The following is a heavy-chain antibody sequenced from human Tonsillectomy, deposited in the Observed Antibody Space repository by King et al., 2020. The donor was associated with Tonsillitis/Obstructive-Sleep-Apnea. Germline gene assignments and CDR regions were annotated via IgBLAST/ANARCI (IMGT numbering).Heavy chain of an antibody. J-gene: IGHJ5*02. CDR3: AHRQQRNSPHWWFDP. CDR1: GFSLSTSGVG. V-gene: IGHV2-5*02. Sequence: TLKESGPTLVKPTQTLTLTCTFSGFSLSTSGVGVGWIRQPPGKALEWLALIYWDDDKRYSPSLKRRLTITKETSKNQVVLTMTNLDPADTATYYCAHRQQRNSPHWWFDPWGQGTLVTVSS. CDR2: IYWDDDK. D-gene: IGHD2/OR15-2a*01.